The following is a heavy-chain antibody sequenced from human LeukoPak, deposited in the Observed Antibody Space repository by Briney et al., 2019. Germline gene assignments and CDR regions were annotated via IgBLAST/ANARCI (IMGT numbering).Heavy chain of an antibody. CDR3: ARYVPDYGDYSGGFDI. CDR1: GGSFSGYY. CDR2: INDSRSS. J-gene: IGHJ3*02. Sequence: SETLCLTCAVYGGSFSGYYWIWIRQSPEKGLEWIGDINDSRSSNYHPSLKSRVTISLDTPKTQFSLKLTSVTSADTAVYFCARYVPDYGDYSGGFDIWGQGTMVTVSS. D-gene: IGHD4-17*01. V-gene: IGHV4-34*01.